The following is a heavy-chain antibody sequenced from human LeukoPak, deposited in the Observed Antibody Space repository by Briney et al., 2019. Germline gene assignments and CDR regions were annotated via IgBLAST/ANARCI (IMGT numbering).Heavy chain of an antibody. V-gene: IGHV4-39*01. CDR1: GGSISSSSYC. J-gene: IGHJ4*02. CDR2: IYYSGST. Sequence: SETLSLTCTVSGGSISSSSYCWGWIRQPPGKGLEWIGSIYYSGSTYYNPSLKSRVTISVDTSKNQFSLKLSSVTAADTAVYYCARRSAVAGQYYYFDYWGQGTLVTVSS. D-gene: IGHD6-19*01. CDR3: ARRSAVAGQYYYFDY.